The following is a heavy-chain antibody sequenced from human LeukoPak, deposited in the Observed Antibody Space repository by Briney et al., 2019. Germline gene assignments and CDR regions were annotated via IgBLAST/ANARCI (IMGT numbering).Heavy chain of an antibody. D-gene: IGHD2-21*01. CDR2: IKKDGSDK. V-gene: IGHV3-7*05. CDR1: GFPFSTSW. J-gene: IGHJ5*02. Sequence: GGSLRLACAAYGFPFSTSWMSSVRQAPGKGLEWVANIKKDGSDKYYVDSVKGRFTISRDNAKNSLYLQMNSLRAVYTAVYYFASQSSGLFASWGRGTLVTVSS. CDR3: ASQSSGLFAS.